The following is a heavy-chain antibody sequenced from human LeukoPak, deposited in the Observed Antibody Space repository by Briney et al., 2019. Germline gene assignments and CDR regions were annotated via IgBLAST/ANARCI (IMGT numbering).Heavy chain of an antibody. V-gene: IGHV4-34*01. D-gene: IGHD3-16*01. Sequence: PSETLSLICAVYGGSFSGYYWSWIRQPPGKGLDWIGEINDSGNTNYNPSLKSRVSISVDTSKNQFSLKLSSVTAADTAVYYCARTYYDRPVDYWGQGTLVTVSS. CDR3: ARTYYDRPVDY. J-gene: IGHJ4*02. CDR2: INDSGNT. CDR1: GGSFSGYY.